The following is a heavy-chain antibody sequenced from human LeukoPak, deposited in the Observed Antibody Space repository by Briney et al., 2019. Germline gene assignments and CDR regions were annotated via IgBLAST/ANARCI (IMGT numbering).Heavy chain of an antibody. CDR3: AREGGTGGYYYDSSGYPVHWFDP. Sequence: SVKVSXKASGGTFSSYAISWVRQAPGQGLEWIGGIIPIFGTAKYAQKFQGRVTITADESTSTPYMELSSLRSEDTAVYYCAREGGTGGYYYDSSGYPVHWFDPWGQGTLVTVSS. D-gene: IGHD3-22*01. CDR1: GGTFSSYA. J-gene: IGHJ5*02. V-gene: IGHV1-69*01. CDR2: IIPIFGTA.